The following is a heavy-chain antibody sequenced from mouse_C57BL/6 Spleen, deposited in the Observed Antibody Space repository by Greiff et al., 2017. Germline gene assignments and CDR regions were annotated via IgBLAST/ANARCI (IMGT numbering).Heavy chain of an antibody. CDR1: GYAFSSSW. CDR3: AGNYDGYYGGGYFDV. Sequence: VQLKQSGPELVKPGASVKISCKASGYAFSSSWMNWVKQRPGKGLEWIGRIYPGDGDTNYNGKFKGKATLTADKSSSTAYMQLSSLTSEDSAVYFCAGNYDGYYGGGYFDVWGTGTTVTVSS. D-gene: IGHD2-3*01. V-gene: IGHV1-82*01. CDR2: IYPGDGDT. J-gene: IGHJ1*03.